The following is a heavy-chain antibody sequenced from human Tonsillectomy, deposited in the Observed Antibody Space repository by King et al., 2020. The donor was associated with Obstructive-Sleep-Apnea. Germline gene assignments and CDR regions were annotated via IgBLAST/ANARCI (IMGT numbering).Heavy chain of an antibody. V-gene: IGHV4-30-4*01. CDR3: ARGGVLLWSGELLGYYGMDV. J-gene: IGHJ6*02. Sequence: QLQESGPGLVKPSQTLSLTCTVTGGSISSGDYYWRWIRQPPGKGLEWIGYIYYSGSTYYNPSLKSRVTISVDTSKNQFSLKLSSVTAADTAVYYCARGGVLLWSGELLGYYGMDVWGQGTTVTVSS. CDR1: GGSISSGDYY. D-gene: IGHD3-10*01. CDR2: IYYSGST.